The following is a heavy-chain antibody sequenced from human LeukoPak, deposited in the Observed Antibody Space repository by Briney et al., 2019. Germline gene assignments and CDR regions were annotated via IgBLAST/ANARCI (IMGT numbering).Heavy chain of an antibody. CDR1: GFTFREYS. J-gene: IGHJ5*02. D-gene: IGHD2-15*01. CDR2: IRSNGGDT. V-gene: IGHV3-23*01. Sequence: GGSLRLSCAASGFTFREYSMSWVRQAPGKGLEWVSDIRSNGGDTYYTDSVKGRFTISRDNSKNTLYLEMNSLRAEDTAVYYCAKGGYTTWFDPWGQGTLVTVSS. CDR3: AKGGYTTWFDP.